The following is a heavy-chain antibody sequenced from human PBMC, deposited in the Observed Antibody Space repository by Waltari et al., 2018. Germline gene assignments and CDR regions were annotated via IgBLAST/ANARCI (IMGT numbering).Heavy chain of an antibody. CDR3: ARGELFDY. J-gene: IGHJ4*02. D-gene: IGHD1-26*01. CDR1: GGSISSTS. V-gene: IGHV1-8*01. CDR2: MNPNSGNT. Sequence: QLQLQESGPGLVKPSETLSLTCTVSGGSISSTSYYWGWIRQPPGKGLEWMGWMNPNSGNTGYAQKFQGRVTITRNTSRSTAYMELSSLRSEDTAVYYCARGELFDYWGQGTLVTVSS.